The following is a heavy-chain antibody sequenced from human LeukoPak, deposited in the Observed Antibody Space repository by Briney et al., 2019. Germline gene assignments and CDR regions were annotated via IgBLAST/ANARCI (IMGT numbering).Heavy chain of an antibody. Sequence: SETLSLTCSDSGYSISSGYYWGWIRQPPGEGPEWIASIYYSGTTYYNPSLKSRVTISVDTSKNQFSLKLSSVTAADMAVYYCASGESSSSVGIDYWGQGTLVTVSS. D-gene: IGHD6-6*01. CDR3: ASGESSSSVGIDY. CDR2: IYYSGTT. J-gene: IGHJ4*02. V-gene: IGHV4-38-2*02. CDR1: GYSISSGYY.